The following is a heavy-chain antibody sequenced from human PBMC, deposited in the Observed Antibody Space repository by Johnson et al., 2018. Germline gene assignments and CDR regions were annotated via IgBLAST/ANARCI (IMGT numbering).Heavy chain of an antibody. CDR3: ARTRLWFGEGSAGFDS. V-gene: IGHV5-51*03. CDR2: IYPGDSDT. CDR1: GYSFTSYW. J-gene: IGHJ3*02. Sequence: VQLVQSGAGVKKPGESLKISCKGSGYSFTSYWIGWVRQMPGKGLEWMGIIYPGDSDTRYSPSFQGQVTISADKSISTAYLQWSRLKASDNAMYYCARTRLWFGEGSAGFDSWGQGTMVTVSS. D-gene: IGHD3-10*01.